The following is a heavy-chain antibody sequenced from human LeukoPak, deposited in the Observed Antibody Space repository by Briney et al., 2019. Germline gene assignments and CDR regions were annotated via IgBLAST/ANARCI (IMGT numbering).Heavy chain of an antibody. CDR3: ARGPVALSYYDSSGYYYAY. D-gene: IGHD3-22*01. V-gene: IGHV3-7*01. CDR1: GFTFSSYW. Sequence: GGSLRLSCAASGFTFSSYWMSWVRQAPGKGLEWVANIKQDGSEKYYVDSVKGRFTISRDNAKNSLYLQMNSLRAGDTAVYYCARGPVALSYYDSSGYYYAYWGQGTLVTVSS. CDR2: IKQDGSEK. J-gene: IGHJ4*02.